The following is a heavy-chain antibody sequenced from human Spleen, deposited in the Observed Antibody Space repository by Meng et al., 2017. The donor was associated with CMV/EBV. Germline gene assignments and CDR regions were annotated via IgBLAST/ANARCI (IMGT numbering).Heavy chain of an antibody. CDR2: INREGSGA. Sequence: CAASGFTFTSYWMHWVRQAPGKGLVWVSRINREGSGATYADSVKGRFTVSRDNANNILFLQMNSLRVDDTAVYYCARSEGSSSWSVDHWGQGTLVTVSS. D-gene: IGHD6-13*01. V-gene: IGHV3-74*01. CDR1: GFTFTSYW. J-gene: IGHJ4*01. CDR3: ARSEGSSSWSVDH.